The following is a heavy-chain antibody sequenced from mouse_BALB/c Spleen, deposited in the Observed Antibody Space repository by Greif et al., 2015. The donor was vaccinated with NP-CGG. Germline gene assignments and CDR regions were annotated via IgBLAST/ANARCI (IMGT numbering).Heavy chain of an antibody. CDR2: INPSNGGT. D-gene: IGHD1-2*01. CDR3: TRGDYYGYPAY. J-gene: IGHJ3*01. CDR1: GYTFTSYY. V-gene: IGHV1S81*02. Sequence: QVQLKESGAELVKPGASVKLSCKASGYTFTSYYMYWVKQRPGQGLEWIGEINPSNGGTNFNEKFKSKATLTVDKSSSTAYMQLSSLTSEDSAVDYCTRGDYYGYPAYWGQGTLVTVSA.